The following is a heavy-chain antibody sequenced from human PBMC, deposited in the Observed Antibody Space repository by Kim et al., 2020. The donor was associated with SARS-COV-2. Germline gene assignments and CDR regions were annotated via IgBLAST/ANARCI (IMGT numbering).Heavy chain of an antibody. V-gene: IGHV3-30*04. CDR1: GFTFSSYA. D-gene: IGHD6-19*01. J-gene: IGHJ6*02. CDR2: ISYDGSNK. CDR3: ARDWGSKGSSGWTYYYYGMDV. Sequence: GGSLRLSCAASGFTFSSYAMHWVRQAPGKGLKWVAVISYDGSNKNYADSVKGRFTISRDNSKNTLYLQMNSLRAEDTAVYYCARDWGSKGSSGWTYYYYGMDVWGQGTTVTVSS.